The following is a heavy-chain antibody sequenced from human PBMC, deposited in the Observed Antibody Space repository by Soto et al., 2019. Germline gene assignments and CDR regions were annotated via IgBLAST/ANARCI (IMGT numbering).Heavy chain of an antibody. Sequence: SQTLSLTCAISGDSVSSSSVTWNWIRQSPSRGLEWLGRTYYRSKWYNDYTESVKSRITINPDTSKNQFSLHLNSVTHKDAAVYYCVRLIGNSWLDFWGQGTLVTVS. V-gene: IGHV6-1*01. CDR1: GDSVSSSSVT. D-gene: IGHD1-26*01. J-gene: IGHJ5*01. CDR3: VRLIGNSWLDF. CDR2: TYYRSKWYN.